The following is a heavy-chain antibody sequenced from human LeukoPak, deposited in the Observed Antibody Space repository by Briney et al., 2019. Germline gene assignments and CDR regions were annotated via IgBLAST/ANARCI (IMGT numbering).Heavy chain of an antibody. V-gene: IGHV3-48*03. CDR2: ISSSGSTI. Sequence: GGSLRLSCAASGFTFSSYEMNWVRQAPGKGLEWVSYISSSGSTIYYADSVKGRFTISRDNAKNSLYLQMNSLRAEDTAVYYCPRDGEVIIKSEYFQHWGQGTLVTVSS. D-gene: IGHD3-10*01. J-gene: IGHJ1*01. CDR3: PRDGEVIIKSEYFQH. CDR1: GFTFSSYE.